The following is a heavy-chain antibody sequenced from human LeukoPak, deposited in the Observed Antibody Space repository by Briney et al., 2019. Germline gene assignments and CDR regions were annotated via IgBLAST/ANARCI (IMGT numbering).Heavy chain of an antibody. J-gene: IGHJ4*02. CDR3: ARDYYDSSGTNHNLGY. CDR2: INHSGST. Sequence: SSETLSLTCTVSGGSISSSSYHWGWIRQPPGKGLEWIGEINHSGSTNYNPSLKSRVTISVDTSKNQFSLKLSSVTAADTAVYYCARDYYDSSGTNHNLGYWGQGTLVTVSS. CDR1: GGSISSSSYH. V-gene: IGHV4-39*07. D-gene: IGHD3-22*01.